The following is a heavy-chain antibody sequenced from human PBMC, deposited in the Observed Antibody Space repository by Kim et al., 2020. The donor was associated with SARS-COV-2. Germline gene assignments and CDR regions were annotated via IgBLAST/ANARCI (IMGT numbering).Heavy chain of an antibody. J-gene: IGHJ4*02. D-gene: IGHD3-16*01. V-gene: IGHV4-59*12. Sequence: SLKSRVTISVDTSKNQFSLKLSSVTAADTAVYYCARRAWGPPDRVSHFDYWGQGTLVTVSS. CDR3: ARRAWGPPDRVSHFDY.